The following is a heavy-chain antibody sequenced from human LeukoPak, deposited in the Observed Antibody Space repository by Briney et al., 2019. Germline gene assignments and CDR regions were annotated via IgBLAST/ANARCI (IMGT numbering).Heavy chain of an antibody. Sequence: QPGGSLRLSCAASGFTFSSYAMHWVRQAPGKGLERVAVISYDGSNKYYADSVKGRFTISRDNSKNTLYLQMNSLRAEDTAVYYCASLGRTIFGVVTDPLRRWFDPWGQGTLVTVSS. CDR3: ASLGRTIFGVVTDPLRRWFDP. D-gene: IGHD3-3*01. CDR2: ISYDGSNK. V-gene: IGHV3-30-3*01. CDR1: GFTFSSYA. J-gene: IGHJ5*02.